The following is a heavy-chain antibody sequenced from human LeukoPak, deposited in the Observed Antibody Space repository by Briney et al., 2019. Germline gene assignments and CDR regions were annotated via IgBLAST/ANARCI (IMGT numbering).Heavy chain of an antibody. D-gene: IGHD3-16*01. CDR3: AKDDAWGRYQR. CDR1: GFTFSSYS. Sequence: GGSLRLSCAASGFTFSSYSMNWVRQAPGKGLEWVSYISSSSSTIYYADSVKGRFTISRDNAKNSLYLQMNSLRAEDAAVYYCAKDDAWGRYQRWGQGTLVTVSS. V-gene: IGHV3-48*01. CDR2: ISSSSSTI. J-gene: IGHJ1*01.